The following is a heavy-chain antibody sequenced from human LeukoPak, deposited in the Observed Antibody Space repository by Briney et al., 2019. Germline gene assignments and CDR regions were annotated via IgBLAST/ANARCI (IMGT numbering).Heavy chain of an antibody. CDR3: AKDIVVVTSGSNAFDI. V-gene: IGHV3-23*01. Sequence: GGSLRLSCAASGFSFSSYAMSWVRQAPGKGLEWVSSISGSGGSTYYADSVKGRFTISRDNSKNTLYLQMNSLRAEDTAVYYCAKDIVVVTSGSNAFDIWGQGTTVTVSS. CDR2: ISGSGGST. D-gene: IGHD2-21*02. CDR1: GFSFSSYA. J-gene: IGHJ3*02.